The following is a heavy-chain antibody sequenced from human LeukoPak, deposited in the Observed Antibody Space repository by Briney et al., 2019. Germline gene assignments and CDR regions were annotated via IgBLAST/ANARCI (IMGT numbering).Heavy chain of an antibody. CDR2: IWYDGSNK. D-gene: IGHD4-23*01. CDR1: GFSFSNYG. J-gene: IGHJ3*02. Sequence: GGSLRLSCAASGFSFSNYGMHWVRQAPGKGLEWVAVIWYDGSNKYYADSVKGRFTISRDNSKNTLYLQMNSLRAEDTAVYYCARDQDYGGNSGAFDIWGQGTMVTVSS. CDR3: ARDQDYGGNSGAFDI. V-gene: IGHV3-33*01.